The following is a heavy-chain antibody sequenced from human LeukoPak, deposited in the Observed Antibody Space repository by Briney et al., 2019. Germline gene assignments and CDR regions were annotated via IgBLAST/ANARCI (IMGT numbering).Heavy chain of an antibody. Sequence: ASVKVSCKASGYTFTSYGISCVRQAPGQGLEWMGWISAYNGNTNYAQKLQGRVTMTTDTSTCTAYMELRSLRSDDTAVYYCAREADYGDYVHWGQGTLVTVSS. V-gene: IGHV1-18*01. D-gene: IGHD4-17*01. CDR1: GYTFTSYG. CDR2: ISAYNGNT. CDR3: AREADYGDYVH. J-gene: IGHJ4*02.